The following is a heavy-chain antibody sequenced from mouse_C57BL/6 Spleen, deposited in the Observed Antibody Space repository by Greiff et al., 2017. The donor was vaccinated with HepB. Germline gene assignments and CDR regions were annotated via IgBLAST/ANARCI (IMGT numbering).Heavy chain of an antibody. V-gene: IGHV14-3*01. CDR2: IDPANGNT. CDR1: GFNIKNNY. Sequence: EVQLQQSVAELVRPGASVKLSCTASGFNIKNNYMNWVKQRPEQGLEWIGRIDPANGNTKYAPKFQGKATITADTSSNTAYLQLSSLTSEDTAIYYCARSGYGSTFAYWGQGTLVTVSA. D-gene: IGHD1-1*01. J-gene: IGHJ3*01. CDR3: ARSGYGSTFAY.